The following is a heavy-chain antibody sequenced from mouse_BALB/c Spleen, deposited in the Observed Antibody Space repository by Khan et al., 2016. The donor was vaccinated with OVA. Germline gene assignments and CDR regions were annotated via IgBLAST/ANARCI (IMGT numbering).Heavy chain of an antibody. V-gene: IGHV9-3-1*01. CDR3: ARKGHWEFDV. Sequence: QIQLVQSGSELKKPGETVKISCKASGYSFTNYGMNWVKQAPGKGLKWMGWINTYTGEPTYTDDFKGRFAFSLETSASTAYLQINNLKNEDTVTYLCARKGHWEFDVWGAGTTVTVSS. J-gene: IGHJ1*01. CDR1: GYSFTNYG. CDR2: INTYTGEP.